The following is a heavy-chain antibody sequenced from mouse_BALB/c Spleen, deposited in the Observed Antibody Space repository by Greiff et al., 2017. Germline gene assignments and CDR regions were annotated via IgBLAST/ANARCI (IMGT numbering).Heavy chain of an antibody. J-gene: IGHJ3*01. CDR1: GFTFSDFY. CDR2: SRNKANDYTT. CDR3: ARDSLLFSFAY. V-gene: IGHV7-1*02. Sequence: EVKVVESGGGLVQPGGSLRLSCATSGFTFSDFYMEWVRQPPGKRLEWIAASRNKANDYTTEYSASVKGRFIVSRDTSQSILYLQMNALRAEDTAIYYCARDSLLFSFAYWGQGTLVTVSA. D-gene: IGHD1-1*01.